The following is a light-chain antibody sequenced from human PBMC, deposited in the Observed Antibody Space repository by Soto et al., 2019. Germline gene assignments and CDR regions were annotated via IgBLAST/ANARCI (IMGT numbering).Light chain of an antibody. CDR3: QQYYDWHQT. CDR1: QSVGTK. V-gene: IGKV3-15*01. CDR2: GAS. Sequence: ETVLTQSPATLSVSPGDRATLSCGASQSVGTKLAWYQQKPGQAPRLLIYGASTRATGIPARFSGDGSGTEFTLTISSLQYEDLAIYYCQQYYDWHQTLGQGTKADIK. J-gene: IGKJ1*01.